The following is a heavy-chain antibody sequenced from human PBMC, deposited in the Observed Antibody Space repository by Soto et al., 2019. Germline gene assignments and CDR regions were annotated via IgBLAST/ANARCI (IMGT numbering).Heavy chain of an antibody. CDR3: ARTKARHLDF. D-gene: IGHD2-8*01. J-gene: IGHJ4*02. V-gene: IGHV4-39*01. CDR2: IDYSGTA. Sequence: PSETLSLTCTVSYGSISGSNVFLGWVRQPPGKGLEWIGNIDYSGTAYFNPYLGTRVTFPVDTSKNQFSLTLYSVTAEDTAVYYCARTKARHLDFWGQGRLVTVSS. CDR1: YGSISGSNVF.